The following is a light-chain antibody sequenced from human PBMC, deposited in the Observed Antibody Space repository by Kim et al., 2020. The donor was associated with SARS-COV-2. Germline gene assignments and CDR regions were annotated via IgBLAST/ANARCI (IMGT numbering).Light chain of an antibody. CDR1: SSDVGGFNR. J-gene: IGLJ3*02. Sequence: QSVAISCTGTSSDVGGFNRVSWYQQPPGAAPKLIVYEVSNRPSGVPDRFSGSKSGNTASLTISGLQAGDEANYYCSSPTGIGTWVFGGGTKVTVL. CDR2: EVS. CDR3: SSPTGIGTWV. V-gene: IGLV2-18*02.